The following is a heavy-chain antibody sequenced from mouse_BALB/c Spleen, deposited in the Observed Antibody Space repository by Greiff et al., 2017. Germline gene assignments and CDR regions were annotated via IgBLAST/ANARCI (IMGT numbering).Heavy chain of an antibody. CDR2: ISYSGST. Sequence: EVQLQESGPGLVKPSQSLSLTCTVTGYSITSDYAWNWIRQFPGNKLEWMGYISYSGSTSYNPSLKSRISITRDTSKNQFFLQLNSVTTEDTATYYCARALWDRYFDVWGAGTTVTVSS. CDR1: GYSITSDYA. V-gene: IGHV3-2*02. CDR3: ARALWDRYFDV. J-gene: IGHJ1*01. D-gene: IGHD4-1*01.